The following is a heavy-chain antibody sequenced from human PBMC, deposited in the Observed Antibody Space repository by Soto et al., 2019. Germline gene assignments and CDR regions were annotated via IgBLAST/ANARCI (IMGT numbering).Heavy chain of an antibody. V-gene: IGHV1-18*01. CDR1: GYTFTSYG. CDR2: ISAYNGNT. D-gene: IGHD5-12*01. CDR3: AVISGYSGYDSSPYYFDY. Sequence: ASVTVSCKASGYTFTSYGISWVRQAPGQGLEWMGWISAYNGNTNYAQKLQGRVTMTTDTSTSTAYMELRSLRSDDTAVYYCAVISGYSGYDSSPYYFDYWGQGTLVTVSS. J-gene: IGHJ4*02.